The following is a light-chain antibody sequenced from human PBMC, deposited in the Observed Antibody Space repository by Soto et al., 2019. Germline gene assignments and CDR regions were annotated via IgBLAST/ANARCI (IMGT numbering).Light chain of an antibody. Sequence: SALTQPASVSGSPGQSITIXCXXXXXXLSIYNYVSWYQQQPGKAPKLMIYQVTNRPSGVSNRFSGSRSGNTASLTISGLQAEDEADYYCSSYTDSSNYVFGTGTKLTVL. CDR3: SSYTDSSNYV. CDR2: QVT. J-gene: IGLJ1*01. V-gene: IGLV2-14*01. CDR1: XXXLSIYNY.